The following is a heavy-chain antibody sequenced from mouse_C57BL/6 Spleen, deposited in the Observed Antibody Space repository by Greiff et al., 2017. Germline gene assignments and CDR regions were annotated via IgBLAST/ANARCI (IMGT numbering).Heavy chain of an antibody. Sequence: QVQLKQSGAELVRPGASVTLSCKASGYTFTDYEMHWVKQTPVHGLEWIGAIDPETGGTAYNQKFKGKAILTADKSSSTAYMELRSLTSEDSAVYYCTPPPHGYCKGYWGHGTTLTVSS. CDR2: IDPETGGT. J-gene: IGHJ2*01. CDR1: GYTFTDYE. D-gene: IGHD2-3*01. CDR3: TPPPHGYCKGY. V-gene: IGHV1-15*01.